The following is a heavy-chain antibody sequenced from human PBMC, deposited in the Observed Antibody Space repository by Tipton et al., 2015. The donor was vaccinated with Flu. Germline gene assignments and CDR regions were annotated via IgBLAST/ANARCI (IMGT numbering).Heavy chain of an antibody. CDR3: ARGGDGYNPIDY. J-gene: IGHJ4*02. D-gene: IGHD5-24*01. Sequence: TLSLTCTVSGGSISSGSYYWSWIRQPAGKGLEWIGRIYTSWSTNYNPPLKSRVTISVDTSKNQFSLKLSSVPAADTAVYYCARGGDGYNPIDYWGQGTLVTGSS. CDR2: IYTSWST. CDR1: GGSISSGSYY. V-gene: IGHV4-61*02.